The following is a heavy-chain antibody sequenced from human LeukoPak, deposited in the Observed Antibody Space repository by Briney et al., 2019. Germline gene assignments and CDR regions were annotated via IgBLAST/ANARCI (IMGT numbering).Heavy chain of an antibody. D-gene: IGHD3-9*01. CDR2: IRSKTDGGTT. CDR3: ARDPNDILTGWFDP. V-gene: IGHV3-15*01. J-gene: IGHJ5*02. CDR1: GFTFRDAW. Sequence: GGSLRLSCAASGFTFRDAWMTWVRQAPGKGLEWVGRIRSKTDGGTTDYAVSVQGRFTISRDDSKNTLYLQMSSLRAEDTAVYYCARDPNDILTGWFDPWGQGTLVTVSS.